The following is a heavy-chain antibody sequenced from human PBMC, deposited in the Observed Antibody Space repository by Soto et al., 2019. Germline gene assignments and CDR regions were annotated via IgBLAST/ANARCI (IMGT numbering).Heavy chain of an antibody. V-gene: IGHV1-18*01. J-gene: IGHJ4*02. CDR2: ISAYNGNT. CDR3: ARDRGFAGFWELLEYDY. Sequence: QVQLVQSGAEVKKPGASVKVSCKASGYTLTSYGISWVRQAPGQGLEWMGWISAYNGNTNYAQKLQGRVTMTTDTSTSTAYMDLRSLRSDDTAVYYCARDRGFAGFWELLEYDYWGQGTLVTVSS. D-gene: IGHD3-10*01. CDR1: GYTLTSYG.